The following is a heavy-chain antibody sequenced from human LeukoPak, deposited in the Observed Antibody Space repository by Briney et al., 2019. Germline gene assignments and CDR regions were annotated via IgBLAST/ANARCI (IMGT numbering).Heavy chain of an antibody. CDR2: IRQDGSDK. CDR1: GFTFRAYW. D-gene: IGHD6-19*01. Sequence: PGGSLRLSCGASGFTFRAYWMTWVRQAPGRGLDWVANIRQDGSDKYFVDSVKGRFTISRDNAKNSLFLQMNSLRVEDTAVYYRAKGGGGSCWEFENNYMDGWGKGTTVIVSS. V-gene: IGHV3-7*01. CDR3: AKGGGGSCWEFENNYMDG. J-gene: IGHJ6*03.